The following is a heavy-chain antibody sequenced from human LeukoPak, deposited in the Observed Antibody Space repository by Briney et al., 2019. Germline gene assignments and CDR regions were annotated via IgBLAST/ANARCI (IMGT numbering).Heavy chain of an antibody. CDR2: ISSSSSYI. D-gene: IGHD6-13*01. V-gene: IGHV3-21*01. Sequence: GGSLRLSCAASGFTFSSYSMNWVRQAPGKGLEWVSSISSSSSYIYYADSVKGRFTISRDNAKNSLYLQMNSLRAEDTAVYYCARDSDSSWGELDYWGQGTLVTVSS. CDR3: ARDSDSSWGELDY. J-gene: IGHJ4*02. CDR1: GFTFSSYS.